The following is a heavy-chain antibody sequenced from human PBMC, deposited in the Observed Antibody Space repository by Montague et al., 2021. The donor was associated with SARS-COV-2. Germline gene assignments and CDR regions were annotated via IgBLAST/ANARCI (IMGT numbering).Heavy chain of an antibody. Sequence: QSGAEVKKPGESLTISCNASGYIFTKYWIGWVRQMPGKGLEWMGIIHPGDSDTRYSPSFQGQVTMSVDKSISTAYLQWSRLKVSDTAIYFCARVRPHGGSLTLGGFDPWGQGTLVSVAS. CDR3: ARVRPHGGSLTLGGFDP. J-gene: IGHJ5*02. D-gene: IGHD3-16*01. V-gene: IGHV5-51*03. CDR1: GYIFTKYW. CDR2: IHPGDSDT.